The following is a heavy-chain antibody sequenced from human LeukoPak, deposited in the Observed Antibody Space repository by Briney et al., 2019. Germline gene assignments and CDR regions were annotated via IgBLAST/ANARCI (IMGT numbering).Heavy chain of an antibody. J-gene: IGHJ4*02. Sequence: GGSLRLSCAASGFTLSTYWMHWVRQAPGKGLVWVSRINSDGTTTTYADSVKGRFTISGDNAKNSLYLQMNSLTAEDTAVYYCARLLYSSRLFDYWGQGTLVTVSS. CDR2: INSDGTTT. CDR3: ARLLYSSRLFDY. CDR1: GFTLSTYW. D-gene: IGHD6-13*01. V-gene: IGHV3-74*01.